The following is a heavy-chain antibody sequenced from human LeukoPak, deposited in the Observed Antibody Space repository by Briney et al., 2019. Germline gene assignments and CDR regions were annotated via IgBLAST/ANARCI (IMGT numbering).Heavy chain of an antibody. CDR1: GFTFSSYS. J-gene: IGHJ3*01. CDR2: ISSSSSYI. V-gene: IGHV3-21*01. Sequence: GGSLRLSCAASGFTFSSYSMNWVRQAPGKGLEWASSISSSSSYIYYADSVKGRFTISRDNAKNSLYLQMNSLRAEDTAVYYCARAGCSGGSCYDSWGQGTMVTVSS. CDR3: ARAGCSGGSCYDS. D-gene: IGHD2-15*01.